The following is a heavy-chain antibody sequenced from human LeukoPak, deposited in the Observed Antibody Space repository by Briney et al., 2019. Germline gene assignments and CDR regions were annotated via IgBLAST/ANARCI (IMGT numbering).Heavy chain of an antibody. CDR2: INWDGSNT. CDR1: GFTFDDYT. CDR3: VKDRECSGTYRWNFFDY. Sequence: GGSLRLSCAASGFTFDDYTMHWVRQAPGKGLEWISLINWDGSNTYYADSVKGRFTISRENGKNSLYLQMTSLTTEDTALYYCVKDRECSGTYRWNFFDYWGQGTLVTVSS. D-gene: IGHD1-26*01. V-gene: IGHV3-43*01. J-gene: IGHJ4*02.